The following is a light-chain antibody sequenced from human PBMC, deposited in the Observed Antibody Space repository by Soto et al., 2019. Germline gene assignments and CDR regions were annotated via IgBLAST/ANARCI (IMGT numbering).Light chain of an antibody. CDR3: CSYAGGTYV. V-gene: IGLV2-11*01. CDR2: DVS. Sequence: SVLTQPRSVSGSPGQSVAISCTGTSSDVGGYNYVSWYQQHPGKAPKVMIYDVSKRPSGVPDRFSGSKSGNTASLTISGLQAEDVADYYCCSYAGGTYVFGTGTKVTVL. J-gene: IGLJ1*01. CDR1: SSDVGGYNY.